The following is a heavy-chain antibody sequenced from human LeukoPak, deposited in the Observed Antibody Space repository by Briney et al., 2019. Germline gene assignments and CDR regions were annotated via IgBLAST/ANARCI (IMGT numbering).Heavy chain of an antibody. J-gene: IGHJ3*02. CDR3: ARGGNCSGGSCYLDAFDI. V-gene: IGHV4-34*01. CDR2: INHSGST. Sequence: SETLSLTCAVYGGSFSGYYWSWIRQPPGKGLEWIGEINHSGSTNYNPSLKSRVTISVDTSKDQFSLKLSSVTAADTAVYYCARGGNCSGGSCYLDAFDIWGQGTMVTVSS. CDR1: GGSFSGYY. D-gene: IGHD2-15*01.